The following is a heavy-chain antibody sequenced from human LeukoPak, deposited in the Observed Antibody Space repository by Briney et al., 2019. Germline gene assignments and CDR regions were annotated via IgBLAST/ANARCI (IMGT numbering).Heavy chain of an antibody. CDR2: IYYSGST. CDR3: ARVYYSSSYDYWYFDL. V-gene: IGHV4-39*01. CDR1: GGSISSRSYY. J-gene: IGHJ2*01. Sequence: SETLSLTCTVSGGSISSRSYYWGWIRQPPGKGLEWIGIIYYSGSTYSNPSLRSRVTISVDTSKNQFSLKLSSVTAADTAVYYCARVYYSSSYDYWYFDLWGRGTLVTVSS. D-gene: IGHD6-13*01.